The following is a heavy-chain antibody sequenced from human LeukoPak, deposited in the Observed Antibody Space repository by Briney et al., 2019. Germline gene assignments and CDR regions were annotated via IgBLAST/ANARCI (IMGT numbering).Heavy chain of an antibody. D-gene: IGHD4-23*01. Sequence: ASVKVSCKASGYTFSNYTLNWVRQAPGQGLEWMGRINPNSGGTNYAQKFQGRVTMTRDTSISTAYMELSRLRSDDTAVYYCARAEEYGGNFYWGQGTLVTVSS. CDR3: ARAEEYGGNFY. CDR2: INPNSGGT. J-gene: IGHJ4*02. CDR1: GYTFSNYT. V-gene: IGHV1-2*06.